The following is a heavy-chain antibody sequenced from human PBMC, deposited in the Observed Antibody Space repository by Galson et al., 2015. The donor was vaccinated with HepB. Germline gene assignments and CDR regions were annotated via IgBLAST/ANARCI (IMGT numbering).Heavy chain of an antibody. Sequence: SLRLSCAASGFSISNSWMRWVRQAPGKGLEWVGRIKTKNEGERTDYAAPVKGRFTISRDDSRNTLYLQMNSLISEDTALYYCTTAYRGYAYGLDVWGQGTAVTVSS. V-gene: IGHV3-15*01. CDR1: GFSISNSW. CDR2: IKTKNEGERT. J-gene: IGHJ6*02. D-gene: IGHD5-12*01. CDR3: TTAYRGYAYGLDV.